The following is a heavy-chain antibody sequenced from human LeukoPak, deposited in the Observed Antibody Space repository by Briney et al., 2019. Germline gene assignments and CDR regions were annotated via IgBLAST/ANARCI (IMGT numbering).Heavy chain of an antibody. CDR3: ARTDCKSCGMDV. Sequence: SETLSLTCTLSGGSISTYYWSWIRQPPGKGLEWIGYIYHSGSTNYNPSLKSRVTISVDTSKNHFSLKLSSVTAADTAVYYCARTDCKSCGMDVWGQGTTVTVSS. V-gene: IGHV4-59*01. CDR2: IYHSGST. D-gene: IGHD2-21*02. J-gene: IGHJ6*02. CDR1: GGSISTYY.